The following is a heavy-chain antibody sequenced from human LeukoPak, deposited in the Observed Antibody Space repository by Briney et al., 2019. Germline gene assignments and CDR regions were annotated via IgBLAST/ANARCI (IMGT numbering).Heavy chain of an antibody. Sequence: GESLKISCKTSGYNFATYWIGWVRQTPGKGLEWMGIIYPGDSNTTYSPSFQGQVTISADKSVSTAYLQWTSLKASDTATYYCARQRAWTTIDYWGQGSLVTVSS. V-gene: IGHV5-51*01. CDR2: IYPGDSNT. CDR3: ARQRAWTTIDY. D-gene: IGHD4-17*01. J-gene: IGHJ4*02. CDR1: GYNFATYW.